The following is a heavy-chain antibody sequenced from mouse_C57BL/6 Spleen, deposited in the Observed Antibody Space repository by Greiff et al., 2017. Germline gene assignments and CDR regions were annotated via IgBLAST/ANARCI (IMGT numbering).Heavy chain of an antibody. CDR2: IYPGNSDT. V-gene: IGHV1-5*01. D-gene: IGHD1-1*01. Sequence: DVKLQESGTVLARPGASVKMSCKTSGYTFTSYWMHWVKQRPGQGLEWIGAIYPGNSDTSYNQKFKGKAKLTAVTSASTAYMELSSLTNEDSAVYYCTYYYGSSSLFAYWGQGTLVTVSA. CDR1: GYTFTSYW. J-gene: IGHJ3*01. CDR3: TYYYGSSSLFAY.